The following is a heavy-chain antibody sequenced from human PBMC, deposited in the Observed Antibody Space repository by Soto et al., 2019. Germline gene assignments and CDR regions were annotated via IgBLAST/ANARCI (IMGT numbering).Heavy chain of an antibody. V-gene: IGHV4-34*01. Sequence: SETLSLTXGVYGGSLSAYYWSWIRQPPGKGLEWIGEINHSGSSNYNPSLKSRLTISVDTSKNQFSLKVSSVTAADTAVYYCARVSGSWRRHGAFDIWGQGTMVTVSS. D-gene: IGHD1-26*01. CDR1: GGSLSAYY. CDR2: INHSGSS. CDR3: ARVSGSWRRHGAFDI. J-gene: IGHJ3*02.